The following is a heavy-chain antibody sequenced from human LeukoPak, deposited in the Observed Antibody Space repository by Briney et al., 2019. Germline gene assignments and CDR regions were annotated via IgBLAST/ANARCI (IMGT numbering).Heavy chain of an antibody. CDR1: GFTFSDYS. CDR3: VGSGSYARGAIDY. CDR2: ISSSISYI. D-gene: IGHD3-10*01. Sequence: GGSLRLSYAASGFTFSDYSLNWVRQAPGKGLEWVSSISSSISYIYYADSVKGRFTISRDNAKNSLYLQMNSLRPADTAVYYCVGSGSYARGAIDYWGQGTLVTVSS. V-gene: IGHV3-21*01. J-gene: IGHJ4*02.